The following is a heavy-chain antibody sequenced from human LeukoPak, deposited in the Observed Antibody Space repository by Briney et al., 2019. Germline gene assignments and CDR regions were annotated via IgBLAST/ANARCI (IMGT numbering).Heavy chain of an antibody. D-gene: IGHD5-18*01. CDR1: GYTFTSYG. J-gene: IGHJ1*01. V-gene: IGHV1-18*01. CDR3: ARDPSGYSYGLSYFQH. CDR2: ISAYNGNT. Sequence: ASVKVSCKASGYTFTSYGISWVRQAPGQGLEWMGWISAYNGNTNYAQKLQGRVTMTTDTSTSTAYMELGSLRSDDTAVYYCARDPSGYSYGLSYFQHWGQGTLVTVPS.